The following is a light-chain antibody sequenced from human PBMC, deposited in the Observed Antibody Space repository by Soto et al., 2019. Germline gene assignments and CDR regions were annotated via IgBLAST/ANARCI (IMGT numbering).Light chain of an antibody. CDR3: QTWGAGPHVV. CDR1: SGHSSYA. Sequence: QSVLTQSPSASASLGASVKLTCTLSSGHSSYAIAWHQQQPEKGPRYLMKLNSDGSHSKEDGIPDRFSGSSSGAERYLTISSLQSEDEADYYCQTWGAGPHVVFGGGTKLTVL. CDR2: LNSDGSH. V-gene: IGLV4-69*01. J-gene: IGLJ2*01.